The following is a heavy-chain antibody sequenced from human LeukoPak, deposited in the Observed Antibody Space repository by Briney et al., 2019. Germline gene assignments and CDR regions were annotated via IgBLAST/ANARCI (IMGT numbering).Heavy chain of an antibody. Sequence: GSLRLSCAASGFTVSSNYMSWVRQAPGKGLEWVSVIYRGGNTYYTDSVKGRFTISRDNSKNTLYLQMNTLRAEDTAVYYCARGHSSGWFFDYWGQGTLVTVSS. CDR3: ARGHSSGWFFDY. D-gene: IGHD6-19*01. V-gene: IGHV3-53*01. J-gene: IGHJ4*02. CDR1: GFTVSSNY. CDR2: IYRGGNT.